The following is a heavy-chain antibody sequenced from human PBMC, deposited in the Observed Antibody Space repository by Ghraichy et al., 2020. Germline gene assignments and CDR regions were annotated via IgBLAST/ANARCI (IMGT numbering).Heavy chain of an antibody. Sequence: GGSLRLSCAASGFTFSNAWMSWVRQAPGKGLEWVGRIKSKTDGGTTDYAAPVKGRFTISRDDSKNTLYLQMNSLKTEDTAVYYCTGDWLATYYYDSSVHDAFDIWGQGTMVTVSS. D-gene: IGHD3-22*01. CDR2: IKSKTDGGTT. J-gene: IGHJ3*02. CDR1: GFTFSNAW. V-gene: IGHV3-15*01. CDR3: TGDWLATYYYDSSVHDAFDI.